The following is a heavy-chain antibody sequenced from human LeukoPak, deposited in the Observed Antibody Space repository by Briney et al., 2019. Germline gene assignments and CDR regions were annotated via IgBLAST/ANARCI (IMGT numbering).Heavy chain of an antibody. CDR1: GGSIGSSNW. V-gene: IGHV4-4*02. CDR2: IYHSGST. Sequence: KPSETLSLTCAVSGGSIGSSNWWSWVRQPPGKGLEWIGEIYHSGSTNYNPSLKSRVTISVDKSKNQFSLKLSSVTAADTAVYYCASKSSIAARPFDYWGQGTLVTVSS. CDR3: ASKSSIAARPFDY. J-gene: IGHJ4*02. D-gene: IGHD6-6*01.